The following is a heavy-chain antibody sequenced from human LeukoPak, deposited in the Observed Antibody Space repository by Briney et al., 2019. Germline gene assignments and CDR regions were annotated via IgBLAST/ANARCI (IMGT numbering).Heavy chain of an antibody. CDR2: IKQDGSET. J-gene: IGHJ2*01. CDR1: SSSSYY. CDR3: ARDRDSRWDFDL. V-gene: IGHV3-7*01. Sequence: SSSSYYWGWIRQAPGKGLEWVASIKQDGSETYYVDSVKGRFTLSRDNAKNSLYLQMNSLRADDTAVYYCARDRDSRWDFDLWGRGTLVTVSS. D-gene: IGHD3-22*01.